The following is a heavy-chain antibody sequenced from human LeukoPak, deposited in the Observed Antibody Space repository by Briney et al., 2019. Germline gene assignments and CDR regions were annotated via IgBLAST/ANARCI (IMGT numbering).Heavy chain of an antibody. CDR1: GFTFSSYG. V-gene: IGHV3-30*18. CDR3: AKVADCSSTSCYTLDY. CDR2: ISYDGSNK. J-gene: IGHJ4*02. Sequence: GRSLRLSCAASGFTFSSYGMHWVRQAPGKGLEWVAVISYDGSNKYYADSVKGRFTISRDNSKSTLYLQMNSLRAEDTAVYYCAKVADCSSTSCYTLDYWGQGTPVTVSS. D-gene: IGHD2-2*02.